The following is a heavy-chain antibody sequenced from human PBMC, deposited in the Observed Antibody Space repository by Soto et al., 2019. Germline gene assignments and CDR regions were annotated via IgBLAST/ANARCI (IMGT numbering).Heavy chain of an antibody. D-gene: IGHD1-26*01. Sequence: PGESLKISCKGSGYSFSNYWISWVRQMPGKGLEWMGRIDPSDSWTHYSPSFQGHVTISAGKSISTVYLQWSSLKASDTAMYYCASLGAVGGLNWFGRWGKGPLVIVSS. CDR2: IDPSDSWT. CDR3: ASLGAVGGLNWFGR. V-gene: IGHV5-10-1*01. J-gene: IGHJ5*02. CDR1: GYSFSNYW.